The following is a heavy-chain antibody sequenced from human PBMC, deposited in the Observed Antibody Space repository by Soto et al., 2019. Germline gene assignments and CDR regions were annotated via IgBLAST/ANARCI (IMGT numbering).Heavy chain of an antibody. Sequence: QVQLVQSGAEVKKPGSSVKVSCKASGGTFSSYAISWVRQAPGQGLEWMGGIIPIFGTANYAQKFQGRVTITADESTSTAYMELSSLRSEDTAVYYCARVLPTKYSSSSGWFDPWGQGTLVTVSS. V-gene: IGHV1-69*01. CDR1: GGTFSSYA. CDR3: ARVLPTKYSSSSGWFDP. J-gene: IGHJ5*02. D-gene: IGHD6-6*01. CDR2: IIPIFGTA.